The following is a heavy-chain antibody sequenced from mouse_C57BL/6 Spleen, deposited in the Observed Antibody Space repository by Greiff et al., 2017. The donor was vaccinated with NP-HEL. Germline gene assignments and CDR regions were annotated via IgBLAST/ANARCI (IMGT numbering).Heavy chain of an antibody. Sequence: VHVKQSGPELVKPGASVKISCKASGYSFTDYNMNWVKQSNGKSLEWIGVINPNYGTTSYNQKFKGKATLTVDQSSSTAYMQLNSLTSEDSAVYYCARLGVYYGYDYYAMDYWGQGTSVTVSS. V-gene: IGHV1-39*01. CDR1: GYSFTDYN. D-gene: IGHD2-2*01. J-gene: IGHJ4*01. CDR2: INPNYGTT. CDR3: ARLGVYYGYDYYAMDY.